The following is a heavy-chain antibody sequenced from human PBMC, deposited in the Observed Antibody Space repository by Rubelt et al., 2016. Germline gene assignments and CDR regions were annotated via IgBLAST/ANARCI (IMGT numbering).Heavy chain of an antibody. D-gene: IGHD2-21*02. Sequence: QVQLVQSGAEVKKPGASVKVSCKASGYTFSSYYMHWVRQAPGQGLEWMGIIKPSGASTNYAQKFQGRVTMTRDTSTSTVYMELSSLRSDDTAVYYCARDGVVVVTAIDYWGQGTLVTVSS. V-gene: IGHV1-46*01. CDR1: GYTFSSYY. J-gene: IGHJ4*02. CDR2: IKPSGAST. CDR3: ARDGVVVVTAIDY.